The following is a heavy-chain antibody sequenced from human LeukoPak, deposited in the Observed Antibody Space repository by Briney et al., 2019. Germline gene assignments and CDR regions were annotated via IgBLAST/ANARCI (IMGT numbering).Heavy chain of an antibody. J-gene: IGHJ5*02. CDR1: GGSISSYY. Sequence: SETLSLTCTVSGGSISSYYWSWIRQPPGKGLEWIGYIYYSGSTNYNPSLKSRVTISVDTSKNQFSLKLSSVTAADTAVYYCARSIAVAAYNWFDPWGREPRVTVS. CDR3: ARSIAVAAYNWFDP. D-gene: IGHD6-19*01. CDR2: IYYSGST. V-gene: IGHV4-59*08.